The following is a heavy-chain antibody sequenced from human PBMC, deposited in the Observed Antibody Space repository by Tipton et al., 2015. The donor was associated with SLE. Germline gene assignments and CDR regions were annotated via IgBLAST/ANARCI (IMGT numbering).Heavy chain of an antibody. CDR3: VRKPDGRNWFDP. J-gene: IGHJ5*02. Sequence: TLSLTCTVSGGSISNYYWTWIRQPPGKGLEWIGYIYYSGSTHYNLSLQSRATMSVDTSKNQLSLKLSSVTAVDTAVYYCVRKPDGRNWFDPWGQGTLVIVSS. CDR2: IYYSGST. V-gene: IGHV4-59*12. D-gene: IGHD1-14*01. CDR1: GGSISNYY.